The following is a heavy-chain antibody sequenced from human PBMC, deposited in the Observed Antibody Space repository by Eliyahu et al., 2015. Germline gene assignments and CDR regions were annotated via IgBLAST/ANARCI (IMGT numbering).Heavy chain of an antibody. D-gene: IGHD3-16*02. CDR3: ARGGRIYDYVWGSYRLNFFDY. Sequence: QVQLQQWGAGLLKPSETLSLTCAVYGGSFSGYXWSWIRQPPGKGLEWIGEINHSGSTNYNPSLKSRVTISVDTSKNQFSLKLSSVTAADTAVYYCARGGRIYDYVWGSYRLNFFDYWGQGTLVTVSS. J-gene: IGHJ4*02. V-gene: IGHV4-34*01. CDR1: GGSFSGYX. CDR2: INHSGST.